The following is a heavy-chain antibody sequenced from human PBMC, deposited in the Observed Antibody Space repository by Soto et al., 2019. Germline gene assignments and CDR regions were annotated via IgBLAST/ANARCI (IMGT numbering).Heavy chain of an antibody. Sequence: PGGSLRLSCAASGFNYSSYGMHWVRQAPGKGLEWVAFIWHDGGNKFYAESVKGRFTISRDNSKNTLYLQMTSLSAEDTAMYYCARDGDVNTGFGKDYWGQGTLVTVS. CDR3: ARDGDVNTGFGKDY. J-gene: IGHJ4*02. D-gene: IGHD3-16*01. CDR2: IWHDGGNK. CDR1: GFNYSSYG. V-gene: IGHV3-33*01.